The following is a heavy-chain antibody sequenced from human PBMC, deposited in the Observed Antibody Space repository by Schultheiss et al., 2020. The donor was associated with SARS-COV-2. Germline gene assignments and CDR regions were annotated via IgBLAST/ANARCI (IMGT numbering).Heavy chain of an antibody. Sequence: GGSLRLSCAASGFTFDDYAMHWVRQAPGKGLEWVSGISWNSGSIGYADSVKGRFTISRDNAKNSLYLQMNSLRAEDTAVYYCARVVGYSSSSYTDAFDIWGQGTTVTVSS. CDR3: ARVVGYSSSSYTDAFDI. J-gene: IGHJ3*02. CDR2: ISWNSGSI. V-gene: IGHV3-9*01. CDR1: GFTFDDYA. D-gene: IGHD6-6*01.